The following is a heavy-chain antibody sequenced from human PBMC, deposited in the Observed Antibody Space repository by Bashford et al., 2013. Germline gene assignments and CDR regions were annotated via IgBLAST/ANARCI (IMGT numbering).Heavy chain of an antibody. V-gene: IGHV1-18*01. CDR1: GYIFTGYG. D-gene: IGHD5-12*01. J-gene: IGHJ6*02. Sequence: ASVKVSCKAVGYIFTGYGMSWVRQAPGQGFEWMGWISGYNGNTNYAQKFQGRVTMTPDTSTSTVYMELRSLRSDDTAVYYCAREGSRLSPDVWGQGTTVTVSS. CDR2: ISGYNGNT. CDR3: AREGSRLSPDV.